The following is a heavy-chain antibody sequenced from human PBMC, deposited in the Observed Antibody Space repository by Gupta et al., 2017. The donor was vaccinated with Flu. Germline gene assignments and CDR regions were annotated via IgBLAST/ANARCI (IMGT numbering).Heavy chain of an antibody. CDR2: MHPKLGEA. D-gene: IGHD4-4*01. CDR3: TRDRVTTPANWFDP. J-gene: IGHJ5*02. V-gene: IGHV1-2*02. Sequence: RQAPGQGLEWVGWMHPKLGEAKYALKFQGRVTMTAVTSINTAYMFRFKLTSDDTAAYYCTRDRVTTPANWFDPWGQGTLVTVSS.